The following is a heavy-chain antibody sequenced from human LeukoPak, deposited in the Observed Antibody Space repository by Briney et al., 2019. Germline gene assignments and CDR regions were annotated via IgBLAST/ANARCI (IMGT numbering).Heavy chain of an antibody. CDR3: TTLAGYYYDSSGYYYFDY. V-gene: IGHV3-15*07. CDR1: GFTFSNAW. Sequence: GGSLRLSCAASGFTFSNAWMNWVRQAPGKGLEWVGRIKSKTDGGTTDYAAPVKGRFTISRDDSKNTLYLQMNSLKTEDTAVYYCTTLAGYYYDSSGYYYFDYWGQGTLVTVSS. D-gene: IGHD3-22*01. J-gene: IGHJ4*02. CDR2: IKSKTDGGTT.